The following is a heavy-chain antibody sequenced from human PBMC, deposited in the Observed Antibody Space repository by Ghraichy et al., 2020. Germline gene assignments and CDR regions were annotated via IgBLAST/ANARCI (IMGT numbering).Heavy chain of an antibody. D-gene: IGHD3-3*01. CDR1: GFSFNSFE. CDR2: IGTSGSTI. V-gene: IGHV3-48*03. CDR3: ARGDYDFWGGYIY. J-gene: IGHJ4*02. Sequence: GGSLRLSCAASGFSFNSFEMNWVRQAPGKGLEWVSYIGTSGSTIYYADFVKGRFTVSRDNAKNSLYLQMDSLRAEDTAVYYCARGDYDFWGGYIYWGQGTLVTVSP.